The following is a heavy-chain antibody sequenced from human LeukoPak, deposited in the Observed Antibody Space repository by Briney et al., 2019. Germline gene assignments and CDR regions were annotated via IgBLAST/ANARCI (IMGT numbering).Heavy chain of an antibody. CDR1: GGSISSYY. CDR3: ARAFVVDSSEKPEIHFDY. CDR2: IYYSGST. Sequence: SETLSLTCTVSGGSISSYYWSWIRQPPGKGLEWIGYIYYSGSTNYNPSPTSRVTISVDTSKNQFSLKLSSVTAADTAVYYCARAFVVDSSEKPEIHFDYWGQGTLVTVSS. D-gene: IGHD3-22*01. V-gene: IGHV4-59*01. J-gene: IGHJ4*02.